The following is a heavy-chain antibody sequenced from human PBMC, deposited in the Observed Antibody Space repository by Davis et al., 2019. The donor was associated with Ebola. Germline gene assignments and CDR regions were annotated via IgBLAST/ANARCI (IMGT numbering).Heavy chain of an antibody. D-gene: IGHD6-19*01. J-gene: IGHJ4*02. CDR3: AKEGENQWLGADY. V-gene: IGHV3-23*01. CDR1: GFTFSSYA. Sequence: PGGSLRLSCAASGFTFSSYAMSWVRQAPGKGLEWVSAISGSGGSTYYADSVKGRFTISRDNSKNTLYLQMNSLRVEDTAVFYCAKEGENQWLGADYWGQGTLVTVSS. CDR2: ISGSGGST.